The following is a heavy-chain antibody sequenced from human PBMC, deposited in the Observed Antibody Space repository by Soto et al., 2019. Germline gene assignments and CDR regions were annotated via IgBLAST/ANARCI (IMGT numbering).Heavy chain of an antibody. J-gene: IGHJ3*02. D-gene: IGHD3-22*01. Sequence: QVQLVQSGAEVKKPGASVKVSCKACGYTFTSYGISWVRQAPGQGLEWMGWISAYNGNTNYAQKLQGRVTMTTDTSTSTAYMELRSLRSDDTAVYYCAKTTYYYDSSGSYAFDIWGQGTMVTVSS. CDR1: GYTFTSYG. V-gene: IGHV1-18*01. CDR3: AKTTYYYDSSGSYAFDI. CDR2: ISAYNGNT.